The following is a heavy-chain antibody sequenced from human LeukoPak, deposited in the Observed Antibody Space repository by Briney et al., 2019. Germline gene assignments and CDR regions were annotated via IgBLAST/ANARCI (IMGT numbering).Heavy chain of an antibody. CDR3: ARGLDWNPGVPFDY. V-gene: IGHV3-30-3*01. CDR2: ISYDGSNK. J-gene: IGHJ4*02. Sequence: GGSLRLSCAASGFTFSSYAMHWVRQAPGKGLEWVAVISYDGSNKYYADSVKGRFTISRDNSKNTLYLQMNSLRAEDTAVYYCARGLDWNPGVPFDYWGQGTLVTVSS. CDR1: GFTFSSYA. D-gene: IGHD3/OR15-3a*01.